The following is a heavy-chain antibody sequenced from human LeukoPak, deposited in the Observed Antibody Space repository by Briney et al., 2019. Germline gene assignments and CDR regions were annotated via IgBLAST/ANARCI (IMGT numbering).Heavy chain of an antibody. J-gene: IGHJ5*02. CDR2: ISAYNGNT. V-gene: IGHV1-18*04. D-gene: IGHD3-16*01. CDR1: GYTFTSYG. CDR3: ARDPGRSRGVSFTFGGHNWFDP. Sequence: ASVKVSCKASGYTFTSYGISWVRQAPGQGLEWMGWISAYNGNTNYAQKLQGRVTMTTDTSTSTAYMELRSLRSDDTAVYYCARDPGRSRGVSFTFGGHNWFDPWGQGTLVTVSS.